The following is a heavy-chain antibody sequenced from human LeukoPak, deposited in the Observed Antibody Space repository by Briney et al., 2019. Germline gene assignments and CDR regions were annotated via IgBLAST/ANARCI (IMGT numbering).Heavy chain of an antibody. CDR2: INPNSGGT. Sequence: ASVKVSCKASGYTFTGYYMHWVRQAPGQGLEWMGRINPNSGGTNYAQKFQGRVTMTRGTSISTAYMELSRLRSDDTAVYYCARGLNYDYVWGSSGYFDYWGQGTLVTVSS. CDR1: GYTFTGYY. V-gene: IGHV1-2*06. D-gene: IGHD3-16*01. J-gene: IGHJ4*02. CDR3: ARGLNYDYVWGSSGYFDY.